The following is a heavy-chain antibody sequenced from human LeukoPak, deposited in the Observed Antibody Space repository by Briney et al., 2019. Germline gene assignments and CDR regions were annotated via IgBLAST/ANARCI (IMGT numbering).Heavy chain of an antibody. J-gene: IGHJ4*02. CDR3: AKCGYSYGLWLFDY. CDR1: GFTFSSYA. D-gene: IGHD5-18*01. CDR2: ISGSGGST. V-gene: IGHV3-23*01. Sequence: GGSLRLSCAASGFTFSSYAMSWVRQAPGKGLEGVSAISGSGGSTYYADSVKGRFTISRDNSKNTLYLQMNSLRAEDTAVYYCAKCGYSYGLWLFDYWGQGTLVTVSS.